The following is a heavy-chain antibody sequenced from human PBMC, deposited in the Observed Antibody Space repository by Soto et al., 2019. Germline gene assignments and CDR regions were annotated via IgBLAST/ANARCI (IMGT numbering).Heavy chain of an antibody. J-gene: IGHJ4*02. CDR3: AKEMYPRTVLDSSSPWGDY. CDR2: MSYAGSYK. V-gene: IGHV3-30*18. CDR1: GFTFSDYG. Sequence: PGGSLRLSCAVSGFTFSDYGMHWVRQAPGKGLEWVAVMSYAGSYKYYADSVKGRLTISRDLSGNTLFLQMNSLRLEDTAVYFCAKEMYPRTVLDSSSPWGDYWGQGTLVTVSS. D-gene: IGHD6-6*01.